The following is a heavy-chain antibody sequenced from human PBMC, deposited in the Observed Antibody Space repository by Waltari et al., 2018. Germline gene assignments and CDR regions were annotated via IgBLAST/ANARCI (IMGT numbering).Heavy chain of an antibody. V-gene: IGHV3-23*01. CDR1: GFTFDTYS. CDR2: ISGSGASS. J-gene: IGHJ4*02. Sequence: LLESGGGLVQPGGSPRLSCAASGFTFDTYSMGCVRQSPVKGLEWVSSISGSGASSYYADSLKGRFTISRDNSKNTLYLQMNSLRAEDTGVYYCAKRRDYDFWSGYFASWGQGTLVSVSS. D-gene: IGHD3-3*01. CDR3: AKRRDYDFWSGYFAS.